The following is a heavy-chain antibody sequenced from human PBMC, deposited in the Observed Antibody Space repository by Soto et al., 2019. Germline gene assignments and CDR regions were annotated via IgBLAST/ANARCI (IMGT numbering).Heavy chain of an antibody. CDR2: IYDDGTT. D-gene: IGHD2-2*01. J-gene: IGHJ3*01. CDR3: VSSRSAIYGDALDV. CDR1: GGSISSYF. V-gene: IGHV4-59*03. Sequence: NPSETLSLTCSVSGGSISSYFRNWLRQPPGKGLEWIGYIYDDGTTDYNPSLKSRVTILLDMSKNQFSLKLSSVTAADTAVYYCVSSRSAIYGDALDVWGQGTMVTVS.